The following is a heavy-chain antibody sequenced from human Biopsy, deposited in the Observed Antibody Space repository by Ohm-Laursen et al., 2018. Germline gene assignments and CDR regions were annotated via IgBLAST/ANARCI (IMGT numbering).Heavy chain of an antibody. CDR2: ISGFTANT. D-gene: IGHD2-15*01. CDR3: AKGQDLRGGAEYFQH. J-gene: IGHJ1*01. Sequence: ASVKVSCKASGYTFTTYGITWVRQAPGHGLEWMGWISGFTANTNYAQKFQGRVTMTADTSTSTAYMELRSLRSDDTAVYYCAKGQDLRGGAEYFQHWGQGALVTVSS. V-gene: IGHV1-18*01. CDR1: GYTFTTYG.